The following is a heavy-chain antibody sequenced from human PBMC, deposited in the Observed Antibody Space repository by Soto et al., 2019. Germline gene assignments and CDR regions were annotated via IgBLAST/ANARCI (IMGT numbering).Heavy chain of an antibody. CDR1: GFSLSTSGVG. V-gene: IGHV2-5*02. J-gene: IGHJ4*02. CDR2: IYWDDDK. CDR3: AHRHNWNRFDY. Sequence: SGPTLVNPTQTLTLTCTFSGFSLSTSGVGVGWIRQPPGRALEWLALIYWDDDKRYSPSLKNRLTITKGTSKNQVLLTLTNMDPVDTATYYCAHRHNWNRFDYWGQGTLVTVSS. D-gene: IGHD1-20*01.